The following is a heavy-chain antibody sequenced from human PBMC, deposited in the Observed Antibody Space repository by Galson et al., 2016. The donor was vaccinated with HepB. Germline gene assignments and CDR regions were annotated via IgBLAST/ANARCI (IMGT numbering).Heavy chain of an antibody. CDR3: AKGLYGDYSYFDD. Sequence: SLRLSCAASGFTFKNFAMSWVRQGPGRGLEWVAAIAGSGAPTNYADSVKGRFTISRDNSKNTLYLQMNSLRAEDTAVYYCAKGLYGDYSYFDDWGQGTLVTVSS. J-gene: IGHJ4*02. V-gene: IGHV3-23*01. CDR1: GFTFKNFA. CDR2: IAGSGAPT. D-gene: IGHD4-17*01.